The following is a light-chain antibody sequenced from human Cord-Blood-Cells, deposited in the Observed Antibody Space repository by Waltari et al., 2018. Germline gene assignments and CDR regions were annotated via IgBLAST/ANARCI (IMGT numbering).Light chain of an antibody. V-gene: IGKV3-15*01. Sequence: EIVMTQSPATLSVSPGERATLSCRSSQSFSSNLAWYQQKPGQAPRLLIYGASTMTTGIPARFSGSGSGTECTPTISSLQSEDFAVYYCQQYNIRRTFGQWTKVEIK. CDR3: QQYNIRRT. CDR2: GAS. J-gene: IGKJ1*01. CDR1: QSFSSN.